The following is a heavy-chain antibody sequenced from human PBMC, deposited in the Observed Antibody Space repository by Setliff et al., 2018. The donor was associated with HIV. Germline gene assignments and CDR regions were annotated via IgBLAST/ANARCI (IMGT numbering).Heavy chain of an antibody. V-gene: IGHV1-69*13. Sequence: EASVKVSCKASGGTFSSDVISWVRQAPGQGLEWMGGIIPIFGTANYAQKVQGRVTITADESTSTAYMELSSLRSEDTAVYYCARGVTLVRGGRGDIWGQGTMVTVSS. D-gene: IGHD3-10*01. CDR1: GGTFSSDV. CDR3: ARGVTLVRGGRGDI. J-gene: IGHJ3*02. CDR2: IIPIFGTA.